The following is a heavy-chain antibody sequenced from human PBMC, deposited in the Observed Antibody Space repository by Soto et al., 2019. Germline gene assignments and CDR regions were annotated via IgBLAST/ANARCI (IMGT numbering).Heavy chain of an antibody. CDR1: GFTFSSYA. CDR2: ISGSGGST. CDR3: ATSAAITMIVVAGDAFDI. D-gene: IGHD3-22*01. J-gene: IGHJ3*02. V-gene: IGHV3-23*01. Sequence: GGSLRLSCAASGFTFSSYAMSWVRQAPGKGLEWVSAISGSGGSTYYADSVKGRFTISRDNSKNTLYLQMNSLRAEDTAVYYCATSAAITMIVVAGDAFDIWGQGTMVT.